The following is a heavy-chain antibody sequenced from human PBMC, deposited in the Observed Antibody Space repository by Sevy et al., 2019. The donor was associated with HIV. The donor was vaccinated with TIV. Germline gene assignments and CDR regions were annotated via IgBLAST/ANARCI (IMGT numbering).Heavy chain of an antibody. CDR2: IKQDGSEK. D-gene: IGHD6-13*01. Sequence: GGYLRLSCAASGFTFSTYWMTWVRQAPGKGLEWVANIKQDGSEKYYAESVKGRLTVSRDNTKNSLYLQLNSLRAEDTAIYYCARAPVGSGWYFPREIDYWGQGTLVTVSS. V-gene: IGHV3-7*01. CDR1: GFTFSTYW. CDR3: ARAPVGSGWYFPREIDY. J-gene: IGHJ4*02.